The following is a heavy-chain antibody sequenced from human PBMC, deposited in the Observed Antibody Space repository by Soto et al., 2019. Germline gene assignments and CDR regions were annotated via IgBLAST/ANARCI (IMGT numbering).Heavy chain of an antibody. CDR3: AKDPVSEWERLFDY. CDR1: GFTFSSYA. D-gene: IGHD1-26*01. V-gene: IGHV3-23*01. J-gene: IGHJ4*02. CDR2: ISGSGGST. Sequence: RLSCAASGFTFSSYAMSWVRQAPGKGLEWVSAISGSGGSTYYADSVKGRFTISRDNSKNTLYLQMNSLRAEDTAVYYCAKDPVSEWERLFDYWGQGTLVTVSS.